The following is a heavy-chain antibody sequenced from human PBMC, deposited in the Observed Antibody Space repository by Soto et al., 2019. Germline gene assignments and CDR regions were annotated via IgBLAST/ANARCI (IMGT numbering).Heavy chain of an antibody. CDR1: GFTFSSYG. CDR3: ARGAGIAAAGNPYCYGMDV. Sequence: QVQLVESGGGVVQPGRSLRLSCAASGFTFSSYGMHWVRQAPGKGLEWVAVIWYDGSNKYYADSVKGRFTISRDNSKNTLYLQMNSLRAEDTAVYYCARGAGIAAAGNPYCYGMDVWGQGTTVTVSS. CDR2: IWYDGSNK. V-gene: IGHV3-33*01. J-gene: IGHJ6*02. D-gene: IGHD6-13*01.